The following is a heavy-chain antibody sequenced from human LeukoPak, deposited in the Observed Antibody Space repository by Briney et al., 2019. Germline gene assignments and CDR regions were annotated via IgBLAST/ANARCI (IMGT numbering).Heavy chain of an antibody. CDR3: ARSRITMVRGVLFDY. J-gene: IGHJ4*02. D-gene: IGHD3-10*01. Sequence: ASVKVSCKASGYTFTSYGISWVRQATGQGLEWMGWMNPNSGNTGYAQKFQGRVTMTRNTSISTAYMELSSLRSEDTAVYYCARSRITMVRGVLFDYWGQGTLVAVSS. V-gene: IGHV1-8*02. CDR2: MNPNSGNT. CDR1: GYTFTSYG.